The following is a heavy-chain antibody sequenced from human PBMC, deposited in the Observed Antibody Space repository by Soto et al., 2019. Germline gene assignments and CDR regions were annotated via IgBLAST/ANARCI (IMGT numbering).Heavy chain of an antibody. Sequence: EVQLVESGGGLVQPGGSLRLSCAASGFTFSSYSMNWVRQAPGKGLEWVSYISSSSSTIYYTDSVKGRFTISRDNAKNSLYLQMNSLRAEDTAVYYCARVNTGPAAYYYYGMDVWGQGTTVTVSS. V-gene: IGHV3-48*01. CDR3: ARVNTGPAAYYYYGMDV. CDR2: ISSSSSTI. J-gene: IGHJ6*02. CDR1: GFTFSSYS. D-gene: IGHD3-10*01.